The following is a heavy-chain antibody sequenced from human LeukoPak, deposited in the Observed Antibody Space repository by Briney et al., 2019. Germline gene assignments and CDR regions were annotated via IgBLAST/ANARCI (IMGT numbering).Heavy chain of an antibody. CDR2: IKQDGSEK. D-gene: IGHD6-19*01. Sequence: GGSLRLSCAASGFTFSSYEMSWVRQAPGKGLEWVANIKQDGSEKYYVDSVKGRFTISRDNAKNSLYLQMNSLRAEDTAVYYCARLSYSSGWYVPNDYWGQGTLVTVSS. J-gene: IGHJ4*02. V-gene: IGHV3-7*01. CDR3: ARLSYSSGWYVPNDY. CDR1: GFTFSSYE.